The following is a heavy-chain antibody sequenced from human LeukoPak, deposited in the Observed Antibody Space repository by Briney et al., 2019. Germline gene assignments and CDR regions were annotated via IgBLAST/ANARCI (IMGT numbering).Heavy chain of an antibody. J-gene: IGHJ4*02. Sequence: ASVKVSCKASGYTFSGYYMHWVRQAPGQGLEWMGRINSNSGDTNYALKFQGRVTMTRDTPISTGYMELSRLRSDDTAVYYCARTPGVVTATGEFDYWGQGTLVTVSS. D-gene: IGHD2-21*02. CDR3: ARTPGVVTATGEFDY. CDR2: INSNSGDT. CDR1: GYTFSGYY. V-gene: IGHV1-2*06.